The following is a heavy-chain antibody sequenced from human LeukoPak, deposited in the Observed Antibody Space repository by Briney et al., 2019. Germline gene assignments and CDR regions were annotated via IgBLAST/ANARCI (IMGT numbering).Heavy chain of an antibody. CDR2: IYYSGST. Sequence: SETLSLTCTVSGGSISSGGYYWSWIRQHPGKGLEWIGYIYYSGSTYYNPSLKSRVIISVDTSKNQFSLKLSSVTAADTAVYYCAREYCSSTSCYVGRFGIQGFDPWGQGTLVTVSS. D-gene: IGHD2-2*01. CDR1: GGSISSGGYY. CDR3: AREYCSSTSCYVGRFGIQGFDP. J-gene: IGHJ5*02. V-gene: IGHV4-31*03.